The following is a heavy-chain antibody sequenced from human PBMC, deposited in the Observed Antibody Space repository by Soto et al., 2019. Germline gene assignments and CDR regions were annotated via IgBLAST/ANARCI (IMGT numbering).Heavy chain of an antibody. J-gene: IGHJ4*02. CDR3: AHSRYYDSSGYYLFDY. Sequence: SGPTLANRTHTITLTCTFSGFSLSTSGVAVGWIRQPPVKALEWLALIYWDDDKRYSPSLKSRLTITKDTSKNQVVLTMTNMDPVDTATYHCAHSRYYDSSGYYLFDYWGQGTLVTVSS. V-gene: IGHV2-5*02. D-gene: IGHD3-22*01. CDR2: IYWDDDK. CDR1: GFSLSTSGVA.